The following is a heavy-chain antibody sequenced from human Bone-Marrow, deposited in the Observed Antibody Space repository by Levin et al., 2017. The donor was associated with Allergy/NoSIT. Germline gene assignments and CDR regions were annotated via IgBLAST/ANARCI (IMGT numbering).Heavy chain of an antibody. CDR2: LYSDDDK. J-gene: IGHJ4*02. CDR3: AQQKTSYHICTGFTCFDY. D-gene: IGHD3-9*01. V-gene: IGHV2-5*02. Sequence: SGPTLVKPTETLSLTCTFFGFLLTTLGEGVGWIRLPPGKALEWLVFLYSDDDKRYSLSLNSRLTITKATAQNLVCLTFPNVDPADTGTYCCAQQKTSYHICTGFTCFDYWGQGAPVTVSS. CDR1: GFLLTTLGEG.